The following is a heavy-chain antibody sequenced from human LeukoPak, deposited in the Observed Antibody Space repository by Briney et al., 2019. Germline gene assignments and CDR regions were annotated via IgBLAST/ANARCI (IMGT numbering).Heavy chain of an antibody. J-gene: IGHJ3*02. Sequence: GGSLRLSCAASGFTFSSYSMNWVRQAPGKGLEWVSSISSSSSYIYYADSVKGRFTISRDNAKNSLYLQMNSLRAEDTAVYYCARARLKSYYDSSGYYYHDAFDIWGQGTMVTVSS. CDR2: ISSSSSYI. D-gene: IGHD3-22*01. CDR1: GFTFSSYS. V-gene: IGHV3-21*04. CDR3: ARARLKSYYDSSGYYYHDAFDI.